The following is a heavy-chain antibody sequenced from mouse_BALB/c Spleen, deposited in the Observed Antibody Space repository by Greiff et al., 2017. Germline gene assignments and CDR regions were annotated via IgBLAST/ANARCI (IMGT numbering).Heavy chain of an antibody. V-gene: IGHV1-82*01. CDR2: IYPGDGDT. J-gene: IGHJ4*01. Sequence: QVQLQQSGPELVKPGASVKISCKASGYAFSSSWMNWVKQRPGQGLEWIGRIYPGDGDTNYNGKFKGKATLTADKSSSTAYMQLSSLTSVDSAVYFWARGDSSASYAMDYWGQGTSVTVSS. CDR3: ARGDSSASYAMDY. CDR1: GYAFSSSW. D-gene: IGHD3-2*01.